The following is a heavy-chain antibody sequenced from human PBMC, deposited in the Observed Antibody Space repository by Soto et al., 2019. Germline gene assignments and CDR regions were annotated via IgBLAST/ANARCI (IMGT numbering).Heavy chain of an antibody. Sequence: SETLSLTCTVSGGSISSGSYYWSWIRQHPGKGLEWIGYIYYSGSTYYNPSLKSRVTISVDTSKNQFSLKLSSVTAADTAVYYCAVYYYGSGSYYREDDAFDIWGQGTMVTVSS. V-gene: IGHV4-31*03. D-gene: IGHD3-10*01. J-gene: IGHJ3*02. CDR2: IYYSGST. CDR1: GGSISSGSYY. CDR3: AVYYYGSGSYYREDDAFDI.